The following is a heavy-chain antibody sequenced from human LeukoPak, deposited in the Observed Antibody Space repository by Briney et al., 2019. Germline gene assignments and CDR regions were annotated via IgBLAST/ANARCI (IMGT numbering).Heavy chain of an antibody. D-gene: IGHD3-10*01. CDR2: ISYEDGSNK. Sequence: PGGSLRLSCAASGCTFRSFVMHWVRQAPGKGLEWVAAISYEDGSNKYYADSVKGRFTISRDNSKYKVYLEMNSLRVKDTAMYYCSKEGPEEYYASGSYFDYWGQGTLVTVSS. CDR3: SKEGPEEYYASGSYFDY. CDR1: GCTFRSFV. V-gene: IGHV3-30*04. J-gene: IGHJ4*02.